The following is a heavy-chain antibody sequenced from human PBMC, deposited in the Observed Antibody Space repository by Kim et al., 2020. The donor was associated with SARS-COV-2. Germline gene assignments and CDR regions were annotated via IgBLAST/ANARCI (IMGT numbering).Heavy chain of an antibody. Sequence: LKSRVTISLDTSKNQFSLKLTSVTAADTAVYYCARGLSNNCGWGSHDCDLWGQGTLVTVSS. J-gene: IGHJ4*02. CDR3: ARGLSNNCGWGSHDCDL. V-gene: IGHV4-34*01. D-gene: IGHD3-10*01.